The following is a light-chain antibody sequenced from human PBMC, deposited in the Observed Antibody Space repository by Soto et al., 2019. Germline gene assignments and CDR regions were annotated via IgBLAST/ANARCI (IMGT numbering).Light chain of an antibody. V-gene: IGKV3-15*01. CDR2: GAS. CDR3: QQYNNWPPYT. J-gene: IGKJ2*01. Sequence: EIVMTQSPATLSVSPGERATLSCRASQSVSSNLAWYQQKPGQDPRLLIYGASTRATGIPARVSGSGSGTEFTLTISSLQSEDFAVYYCQQYNNWPPYTVGQGTKLEIK. CDR1: QSVSSN.